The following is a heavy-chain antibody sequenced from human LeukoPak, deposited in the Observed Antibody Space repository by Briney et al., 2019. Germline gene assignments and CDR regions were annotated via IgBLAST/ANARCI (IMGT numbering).Heavy chain of an antibody. J-gene: IGHJ6*03. CDR3: AREGSGSYLGYYYYMDV. CDR1: GGSISSYY. Sequence: PSETLSLTCTVSGGSISSYYWSWIRQPAGKGLEWIGRIYTSGSTNYNPSLKSRVTISADKSKKQSFLKLSSVPAADAAVYYCAREGSGSYLGYYYYMDVWGKGTTVTVSS. D-gene: IGHD3-10*01. CDR2: IYTSGST. V-gene: IGHV4-4*07.